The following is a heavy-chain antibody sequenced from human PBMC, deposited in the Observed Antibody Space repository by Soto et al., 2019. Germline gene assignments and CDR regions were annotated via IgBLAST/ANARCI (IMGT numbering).Heavy chain of an antibody. CDR1: GYTFTIYY. Sequence: SVKVSCKASGYTFTIYYMHWVRQAPGQGLEWMGIINPSGGSTSYSQKFQGRVTMTRDTSTSTVYMELSSLRSEDTAVYYCATTIFGVYWFDPWGQGTLVTVSS. CDR2: INPSGGST. V-gene: IGHV1-46*01. J-gene: IGHJ5*02. D-gene: IGHD3-3*01. CDR3: ATTIFGVYWFDP.